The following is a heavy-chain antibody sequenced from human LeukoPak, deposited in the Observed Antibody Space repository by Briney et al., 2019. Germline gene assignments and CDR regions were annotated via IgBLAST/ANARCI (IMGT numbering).Heavy chain of an antibody. CDR3: ARGRVWFDP. Sequence: GGSLSLSCAASGFTFSSYAMHWVRQAPGKGLEWVAVISYDGSNKYYADSVKGRSTISRDNSKNTLYLQMNSLRAEDTAVYYCARGRVWFDPWGQGTLVTVSS. CDR2: ISYDGSNK. V-gene: IGHV3-30*04. J-gene: IGHJ5*02. CDR1: GFTFSSYA.